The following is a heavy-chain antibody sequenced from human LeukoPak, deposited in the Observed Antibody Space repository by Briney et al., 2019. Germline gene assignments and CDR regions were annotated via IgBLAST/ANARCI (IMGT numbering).Heavy chain of an antibody. CDR3: AREVGFCSSTSCPNWFDP. D-gene: IGHD2-2*01. CDR1: GYTFTSYD. V-gene: IGHV1-8*03. CDR2: MNPNSGNT. Sequence: ASVKVPCKASGYTFTSYDINWVRQATGQGLEWMGWMNPNSGNTGYAQKFQGRLTITRNTSISTAYMELSSLRSEDTAVYYCAREVGFCSSTSCPNWFDPWGQGTLVTVSS. J-gene: IGHJ5*02.